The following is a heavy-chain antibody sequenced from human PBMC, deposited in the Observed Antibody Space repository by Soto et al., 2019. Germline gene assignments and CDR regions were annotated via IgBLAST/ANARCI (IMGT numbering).Heavy chain of an antibody. V-gene: IGHV3-23*01. Sequence: GGSLRLSCVASGFPLRFYSMSWVRQVPGKGLEWVSAISGSGDSTYYADSVKGRFTISRDNSKNTLYLQMNSLRAEDTAVYYCAKERDYSSSWGPLDYWGQGTLVTVSS. D-gene: IGHD6-13*01. CDR1: GFPLRFYS. CDR3: AKERDYSSSWGPLDY. J-gene: IGHJ4*02. CDR2: ISGSGDST.